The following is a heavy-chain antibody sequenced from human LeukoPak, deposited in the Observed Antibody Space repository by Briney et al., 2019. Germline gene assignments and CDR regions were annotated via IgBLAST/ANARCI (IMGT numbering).Heavy chain of an antibody. CDR1: GFTLSRYS. V-gene: IGHV3-48*02. J-gene: IGHJ4*02. CDR2: ISSSSSTI. D-gene: IGHD3-16*01. Sequence: GGSLRLSCAASGFTLSRYSMHCVRQAPGKGLEWVSYISSSSSTIYYADSVKGRFTISRDNAKNSLYLQMNSLRDEDTAVFYWGRSDDYVDYGFCDYWGQGTLVTVSS. CDR3: GRSDDYVDYGFCDY.